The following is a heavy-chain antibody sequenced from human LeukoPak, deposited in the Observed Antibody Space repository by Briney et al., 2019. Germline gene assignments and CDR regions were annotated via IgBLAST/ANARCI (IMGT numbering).Heavy chain of an antibody. V-gene: IGHV1-24*01. J-gene: IGHJ4*02. Sequence: GASVKVSCKVSGYTLTKLSMHWVRQAPGKGLEWMGGFDPEDGETIYAQKFQGRVTMTEDTSTDTAYMELSSLRSEDTAVYYCARGSAFGSYDDYWGQGTLVTVSS. D-gene: IGHD1-26*01. CDR1: GYTLTKLS. CDR2: FDPEDGET. CDR3: ARGSAFGSYDDY.